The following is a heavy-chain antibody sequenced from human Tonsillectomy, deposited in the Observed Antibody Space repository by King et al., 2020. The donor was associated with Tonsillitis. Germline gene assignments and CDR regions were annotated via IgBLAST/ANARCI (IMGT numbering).Heavy chain of an antibody. J-gene: IGHJ3*02. CDR3: ARLGNQGAFDI. Sequence: VQLQESGPGLVKPSQTLSLTCTVSGGSFSSGGYYWSWIRQHPGQGLEWIGNIYDSGNTFYNSSLKSRVTVSVDTSKNEFSLKLSSVTAADTAVYYCARLGNQGAFDIWGQGTMVTVSS. V-gene: IGHV4-31*03. CDR2: IYDSGNT. D-gene: IGHD1-1*01. CDR1: GGSFSSGGYY.